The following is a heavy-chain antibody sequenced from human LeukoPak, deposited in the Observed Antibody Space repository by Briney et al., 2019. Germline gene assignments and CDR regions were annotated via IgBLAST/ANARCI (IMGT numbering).Heavy chain of an antibody. V-gene: IGHV3-11*01. Sequence: GGSLRLSCAASGFTFSDYYMSWIRQAPGKGLEWVSYISSSGSTIYYADSVKGRFTISRDNAKNSLYLQMNSLRAEDTAVYYCARGAAAGIIYYYMDVWGKGTTVTVFS. CDR1: GFTFSDYY. D-gene: IGHD6-13*01. CDR3: ARGAAAGIIYYYMDV. CDR2: ISSSGSTI. J-gene: IGHJ6*03.